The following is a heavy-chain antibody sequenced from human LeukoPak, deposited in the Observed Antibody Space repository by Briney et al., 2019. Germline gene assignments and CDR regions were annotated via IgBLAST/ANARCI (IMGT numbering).Heavy chain of an antibody. D-gene: IGHD4-17*01. CDR1: GFSLTTSGVG. V-gene: IGHV2-5*01. CDR3: AHSGTVTTPHDAFDI. J-gene: IGHJ3*02. Sequence: SGPTLVNPTQTLTLTCTFSGFSLTTSGVGVGWIRQPPGKALEWLALIYWNDDKRYSPSLKSRLTITKDTSKNQVVLTMTNTDPVDTVTYYCAHSGTVTTPHDAFDIWGQGTMVIVSS. CDR2: IYWNDDK.